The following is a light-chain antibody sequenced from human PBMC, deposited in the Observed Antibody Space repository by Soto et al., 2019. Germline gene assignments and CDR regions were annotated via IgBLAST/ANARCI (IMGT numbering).Light chain of an antibody. V-gene: IGLV2-14*03. CDR2: YVD. J-gene: IGLJ1*01. CDR3: CSYADGSIYF. Sequence: QSALTQPASVSGSPGQSITISCTGTSRDVGAYDYVSWYLQYPDKAPQLLIYYVDHRPSGVSSRFSGSKSGNTASLTISGLQAEDEGEYYCCSYADGSIYFFGTGTKV. CDR1: SRDVGAYDY.